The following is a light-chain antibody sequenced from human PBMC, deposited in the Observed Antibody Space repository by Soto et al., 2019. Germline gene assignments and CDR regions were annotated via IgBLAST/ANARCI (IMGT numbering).Light chain of an antibody. J-gene: IGLJ2*01. CDR2: EDN. CDR3: QSYDSSTVV. CDR1: SGSIASNY. Sequence: NFMLTQPHSVSESPGKTVTISCTRSSGSIASNYVQWYQQRPGSAPTTVIYEDNQRPSGVPDRFSGSIDSSSNSASLTISGLKTEDDADYSCQSYDSSTVVFGGGTQLTVL. V-gene: IGLV6-57*03.